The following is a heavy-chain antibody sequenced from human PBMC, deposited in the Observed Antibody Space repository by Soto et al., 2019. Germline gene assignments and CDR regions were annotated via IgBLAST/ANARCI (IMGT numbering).Heavy chain of an antibody. CDR2: IRGFSPYT. CDR3: ARDRAYDAHDYYYNAMDV. D-gene: IGHD2-21*01. V-gene: IGHV3-21*01. J-gene: IGHJ6*02. Sequence: PGGSLILSCAASGFTCSSYAMHRVRQAPGKGLEWVSGIRGFSPYTFYAESVRGRFAISRDNAKNSLYLQMNSLRAEDTAVYYCARDRAYDAHDYYYNAMDVWGQETTVTVS. CDR1: GFTCSSYA.